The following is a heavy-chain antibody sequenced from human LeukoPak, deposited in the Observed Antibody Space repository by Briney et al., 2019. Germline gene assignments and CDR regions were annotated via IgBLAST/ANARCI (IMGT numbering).Heavy chain of an antibody. CDR2: ISGSGGST. CDR3: AKDAYYYGSGSYPY. Sequence: GGSLRLSCAASGFTFSSYAMSWVRQALGKGLEWVSAISGSGGSTYYADSVKGRFTISRDDSKNTLYLQMNSLRAEDTAVYYCAKDAYYYGSGSYPYWGQGTLVTVSS. D-gene: IGHD3-10*01. CDR1: GFTFSSYA. J-gene: IGHJ4*02. V-gene: IGHV3-23*01.